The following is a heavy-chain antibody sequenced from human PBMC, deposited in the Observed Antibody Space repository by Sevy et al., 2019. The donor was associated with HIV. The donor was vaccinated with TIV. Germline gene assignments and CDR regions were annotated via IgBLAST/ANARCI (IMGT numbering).Heavy chain of an antibody. CDR2: IDSGGST. Sequence: EGSLRLSCAASTFRVIDNYMSWVRQAPGKGLEWVSTIDSGGSTFYADSVKGRFTISRDNSKNTLYLQMNSLRAEDTAVCYCARDRYYDASGYYYYCYGLDVWGQGTTVTVSS. D-gene: IGHD3-22*01. CDR1: TFRVIDNY. V-gene: IGHV3-66*01. CDR3: ARDRYYDASGYYYYCYGLDV. J-gene: IGHJ6*02.